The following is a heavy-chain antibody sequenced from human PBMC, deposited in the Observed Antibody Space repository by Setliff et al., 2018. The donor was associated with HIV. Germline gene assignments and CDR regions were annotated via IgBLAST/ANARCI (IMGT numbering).Heavy chain of an antibody. J-gene: IGHJ5*02. Sequence: SETLSLTCTVSGGSISSGGYYWSWIRPHPGKGLEWIGYIYYSGSTSYNPSLKSRVTISVDTSKNQFSLKLSSVTDADTAVYYCGRDMMYHYDRSGSFGDFGPWGQGTQVTVSS. CDR3: GRDMMYHYDRSGSFGDFGP. D-gene: IGHD3-22*01. V-gene: IGHV4-31*03. CDR2: IYYSGST. CDR1: GGSISSGGYY.